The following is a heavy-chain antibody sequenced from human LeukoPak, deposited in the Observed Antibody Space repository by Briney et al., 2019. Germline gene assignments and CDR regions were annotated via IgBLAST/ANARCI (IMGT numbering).Heavy chain of an antibody. CDR3: ARRRWFGRYLYMDV. V-gene: IGHV4-39*07. CDR1: GGSISSSSYY. CDR2: IYYSGST. J-gene: IGHJ6*03. Sequence: SETLSLTCTVSGGSISSSSYYWGWIRQPPGKGLEWIGSIYYSGSTYYNPSLKSRVTISVDTSKNQFSLKLSSVTAADTAVYYCARRRWFGRYLYMDVWGKGTTVTISS. D-gene: IGHD3-10*01.